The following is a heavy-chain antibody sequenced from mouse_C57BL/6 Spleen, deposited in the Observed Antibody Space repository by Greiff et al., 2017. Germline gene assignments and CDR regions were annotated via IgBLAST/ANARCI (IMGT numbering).Heavy chain of an antibody. V-gene: IGHV8-8*01. Sequence: QVTLKVSAPGILQPSQNPSLTCSFSGLSLSTPGMGVRGIRQPSVKCLEWLAHFWWDDDKSYHPALKSRLTISKDTSKTQVFLKIANVDTADTATYYCARTLYDGYYVAMDDWCPVSSVT. CDR2: FWWDDDK. CDR1: GLSLSTPGMG. CDR3: ARTLYDGYYVAMDD. J-gene: IGHJ4*01. D-gene: IGHD2-3*01.